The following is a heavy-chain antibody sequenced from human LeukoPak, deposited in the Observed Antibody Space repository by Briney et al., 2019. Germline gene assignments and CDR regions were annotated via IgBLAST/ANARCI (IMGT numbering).Heavy chain of an antibody. J-gene: IGHJ3*02. CDR2: ISGTSDTI. D-gene: IGHD1-1*01. CDR3: AKADATTGGAFDI. CDR1: GFIFKNYA. V-gene: IGHV3-23*01. Sequence: PGRSLRLSCAASGFIFKNYAMSWVRQAAGKGLEWVSIISGTSDTIQYGDSVRGRFTTSRDNPRNTLYLQMNSLRADDTAVYYCAKADATTGGAFDIWGQGTMVTVSS.